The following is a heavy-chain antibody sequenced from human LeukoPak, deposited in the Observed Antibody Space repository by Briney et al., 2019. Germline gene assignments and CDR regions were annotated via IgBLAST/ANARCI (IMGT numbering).Heavy chain of an antibody. D-gene: IGHD5-18*01. CDR1: GFTFSSYE. V-gene: IGHV3-48*03. CDR3: ARDLDSYGSDY. Sequence: QPGGSLRLSCGASGFTFSSYEMNWVRQAPGEGLEWVSYISSSGSTIYYADSVKGRFTISRDKAKNSLYLQMNSLRAEDTAVYYCARDLDSYGSDYWGQGTLVTVSS. CDR2: ISSSGSTI. J-gene: IGHJ4*02.